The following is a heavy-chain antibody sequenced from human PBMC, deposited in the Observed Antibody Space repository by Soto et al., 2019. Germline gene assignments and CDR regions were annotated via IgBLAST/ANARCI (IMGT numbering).Heavy chain of an antibody. Sequence: PGGSLRLSCSVSGFPFSTYALHWVRQAPGKGLEYVSGITSEGDRTWHADSVKDRFTISRDNSKNTLFLQMSSLRVEDTAIYFWLKGNQLLRYYFAFWGPGTLVTVSS. V-gene: IGHV3-64D*06. D-gene: IGHD2-15*01. CDR2: ITSEGDRT. CDR1: GFPFSTYA. CDR3: LKGNQLLRYYFAF. J-gene: IGHJ4*01.